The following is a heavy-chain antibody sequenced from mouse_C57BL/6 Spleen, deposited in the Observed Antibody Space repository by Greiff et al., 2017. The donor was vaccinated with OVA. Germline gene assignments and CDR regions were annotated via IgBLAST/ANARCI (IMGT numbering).Heavy chain of an antibody. J-gene: IGHJ4*01. D-gene: IGHD1-1*02. CDR2: IDPANGNT. CDR1: GFNIKNTS. Sequence: VQLKQSVAELVRPGASVKLSCTASGFNIKNTSMHWVKQRPEQGLEWIGRIDPANGNTKYAPKFQGKATITADTSSNTAYLQLSSLTSEDTAIYYCARWWESAMDYWGQGTSVTVSS. V-gene: IGHV14-3*01. CDR3: ARWWESAMDY.